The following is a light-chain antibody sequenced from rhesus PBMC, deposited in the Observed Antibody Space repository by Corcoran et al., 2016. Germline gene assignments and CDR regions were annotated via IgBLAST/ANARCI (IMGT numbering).Light chain of an antibody. CDR1: QDISND. CDR3: QHDFTTPYS. CDR2: EAS. V-gene: IGKV1-25*01. J-gene: IGKJ2*01. Sequence: DIQMTQSPSSLSAFVGDRVSITCRASQDISNDLAWYQQKPGEAPKLRIFEASNLKSGIPSRFSGRGSGSDFTLTISSLRSEDFATYYCQHDFTTPYSFGQGTKVEI.